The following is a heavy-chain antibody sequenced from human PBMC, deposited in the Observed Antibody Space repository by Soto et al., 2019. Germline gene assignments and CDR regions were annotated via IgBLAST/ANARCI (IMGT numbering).Heavy chain of an antibody. J-gene: IGHJ4*02. CDR1: GFTFSSYA. CDR2: ISGSGGST. V-gene: IGHV3-23*01. D-gene: IGHD3-3*01. Sequence: PGVSLRLSCAASGFTFSSYAMSWVRQAPGKGLEWVSAISGSGGSTYYADSVKGRFTIPRDNSKNTLYLQMNSLRAEDTAVYYCAKKAEIFGVVIPFDYWGQGTLVTVSS. CDR3: AKKAEIFGVVIPFDY.